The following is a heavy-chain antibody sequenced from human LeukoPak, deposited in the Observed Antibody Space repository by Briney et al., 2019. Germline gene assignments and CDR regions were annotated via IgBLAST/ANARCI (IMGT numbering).Heavy chain of an antibody. CDR2: ISWNSGSI. J-gene: IGHJ5*02. D-gene: IGHD2-2*01. V-gene: IGHV3-9*01. CDR1: GFTFDDYA. CDR3: ARDPCGSTSCYLKS. Sequence: PGGSLRLSCAASGFTFDDYAMHWVRQAPGKGLEWVSGISWNSGSIGYADSVKGRFTISRDNAKSSDYLQMNRLSAEDTAIYYCARDPCGSTSCYLKSWGQGTLVTVSS.